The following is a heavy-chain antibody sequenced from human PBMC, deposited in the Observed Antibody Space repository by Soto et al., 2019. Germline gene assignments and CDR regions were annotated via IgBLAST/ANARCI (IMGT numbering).Heavy chain of an antibody. J-gene: IGHJ4*02. Sequence: EVQLVESGGGLVQPGGSLRLSCAASGFSFSSYWMSWVRQAPGKGLEWVANIKQDGSEKQYVDFVKGRFTISRDNAKNSLYLQMNSLRDEDTAVYYCGRVRRSDPDDYWGQGTLFTVSS. CDR3: GRVRRSDPDDY. CDR2: IKQDGSEK. CDR1: GFSFSSYW. V-gene: IGHV3-7*01. D-gene: IGHD2-15*01.